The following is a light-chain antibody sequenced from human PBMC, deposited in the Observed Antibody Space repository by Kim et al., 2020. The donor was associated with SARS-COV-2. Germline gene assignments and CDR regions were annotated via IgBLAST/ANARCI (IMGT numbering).Light chain of an antibody. CDR1: SLRSYY. Sequence: SSELTQDPAVSVALGQTVRITCQGDSLRSYYASWYQQKPGQAPVLVIYGKNNRPSGIPDRFSGSSSGNKASLTITGAQAEDEADYYCHSRDSSGNPWVFG. CDR2: GKN. J-gene: IGLJ3*02. V-gene: IGLV3-19*01. CDR3: HSRDSSGNPWV.